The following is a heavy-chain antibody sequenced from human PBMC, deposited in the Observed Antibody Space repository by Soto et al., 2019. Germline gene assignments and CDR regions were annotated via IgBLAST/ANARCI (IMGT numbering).Heavy chain of an antibody. Sequence: ASVKVSCKASGGTFSSYTISWVRQAPGQGLEWMGRIIPILGIANYAQKFQGRVTITADKSTSTAYMELSSLRSEDTAVYYCAREVGSGSYYSEYYMDVWGKGTTVTVSS. CDR3: AREVGSGSYYSEYYMDV. CDR1: GGTFSSYT. J-gene: IGHJ6*03. D-gene: IGHD3-10*01. CDR2: IIPILGIA. V-gene: IGHV1-69*04.